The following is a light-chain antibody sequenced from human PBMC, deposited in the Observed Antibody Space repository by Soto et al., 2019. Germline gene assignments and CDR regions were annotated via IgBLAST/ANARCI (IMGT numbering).Light chain of an antibody. CDR1: QTVYTW. CDR2: EAS. Sequence: IRMTQSPSSLSASTGDRVTITCRASQTVYTWLAWYQRKPGTAPKLLIYEASTLHSGVPSRFSGSGSGTEFTLVISRLQPDDLATYYCQQYSSYSPYTFGQGTKVDIK. J-gene: IGKJ2*01. V-gene: IGKV1-5*03. CDR3: QQYSSYSPYT.